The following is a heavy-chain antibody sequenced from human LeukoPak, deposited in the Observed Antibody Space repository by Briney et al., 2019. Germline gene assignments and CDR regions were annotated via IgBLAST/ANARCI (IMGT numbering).Heavy chain of an antibody. V-gene: IGHV4-39*01. CDR3: ARRGSSKLLGLYGAFDI. D-gene: IGHD2/OR15-2a*01. CDR2: INYSGDT. J-gene: IGHJ3*02. CDR1: GGSISSSSYF. Sequence: SETLSLTCTVSGGSISSSSYFWGWIRQPPGKGLEWIGSINYSGDTYYNPSLKSRVTISVDTSKNQFSLRLSSVTAADTAVHYCARRGSSKLLGLYGAFDIWGQGTMVTVSS.